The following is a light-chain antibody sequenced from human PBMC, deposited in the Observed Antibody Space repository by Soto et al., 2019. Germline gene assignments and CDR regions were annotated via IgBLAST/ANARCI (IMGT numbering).Light chain of an antibody. CDR1: QSVSSY. CDR2: GAS. CDR3: HQYATSPYT. V-gene: IGKV3-20*01. Sequence: EIVLTQSPATLSLSPGERATLSCRASQSVSSYLAWYQQKPGQAPRLLIYGASTRATGIPARFSGSGSGTEFTLTISRLEPEDFAVYFCHQYATSPYTFGQGTRLEIK. J-gene: IGKJ5*01.